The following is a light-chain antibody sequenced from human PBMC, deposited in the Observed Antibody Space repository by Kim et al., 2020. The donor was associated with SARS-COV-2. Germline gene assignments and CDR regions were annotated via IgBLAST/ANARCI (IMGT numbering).Light chain of an antibody. J-gene: IGLJ3*02. CDR2: EGS. CDR1: SSDVGSYNL. Sequence: ALTQPASVSGSPGQSITISCTGTSSDVGSYNLVSWYQQHPGKAPKLMIYEGSKRPSGVSNRFSGSKSGNTASLTISGLQAEDEADYYCCSYAGSSTLVFGGGTKLTVL. CDR3: CSYAGSSTLV. V-gene: IGLV2-23*01.